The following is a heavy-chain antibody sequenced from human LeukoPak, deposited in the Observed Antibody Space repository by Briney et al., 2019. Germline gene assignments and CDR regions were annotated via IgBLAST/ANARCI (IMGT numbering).Heavy chain of an antibody. D-gene: IGHD2-15*01. CDR3: ARVRYCSGGSCHSFDY. J-gene: IGHJ4*02. CDR2: SRNKANSYTT. V-gene: IGHV3-72*01. CDR1: GFTFSDYY. Sequence: GGSLRRSCAASGFTFSDYYMDWVRQAPGKGLEWVGRSRNKANSYTTEYAASVKGRFTISREDSKISLYLQMNSLKTEDTALYYCARVRYCSGGSCHSFDYWGQGTPVTVSS.